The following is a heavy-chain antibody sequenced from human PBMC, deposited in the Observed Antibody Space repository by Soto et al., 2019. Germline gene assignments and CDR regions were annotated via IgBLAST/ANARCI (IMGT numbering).Heavy chain of an antibody. CDR3: ARAYDYVWGSYPPNLFDP. J-gene: IGHJ5*02. Sequence: PSETLSLTCTVSGGSVSSGSYYWSWIRQPPGKGLEWIGYIYYSGSTNYNPSLKSRVTISVDTSKNQFSLKLSSVTAADTAVYYCARAYDYVWGSYPPNLFDPWGQGTLVTVSS. CDR1: GGSVSSGSYY. D-gene: IGHD3-16*02. CDR2: IYYSGST. V-gene: IGHV4-61*01.